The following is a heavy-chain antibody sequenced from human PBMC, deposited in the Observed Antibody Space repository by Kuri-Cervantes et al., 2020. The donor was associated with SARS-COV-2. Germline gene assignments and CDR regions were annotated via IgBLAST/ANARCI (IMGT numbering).Heavy chain of an antibody. V-gene: IGHV3-20*04. CDR3: ARGDRYGDYQTFDY. D-gene: IGHD4-17*01. Sequence: GESLKISCAASGFTFDDYGMSWVRQAPGKGLEWVSGINWNGGSTGYADSVKSRFTISRDNAKNSLYLQMNGLRAEDTALYYCARGDRYGDYQTFDYWGQGTLVTVSS. J-gene: IGHJ4*02. CDR1: GFTFDDYG. CDR2: INWNGGST.